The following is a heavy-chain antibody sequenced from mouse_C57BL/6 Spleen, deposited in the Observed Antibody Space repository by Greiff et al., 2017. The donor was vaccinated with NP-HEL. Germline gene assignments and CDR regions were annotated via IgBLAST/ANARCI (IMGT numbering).Heavy chain of an antibody. D-gene: IGHD2-1*01. V-gene: IGHV1-69*01. CDR1: GYTFTSYW. CDR2: IDPSDSYT. J-gene: IGHJ4*01. Sequence: QVQLQQPGAELVMPGASVKLSCKASGYTFTSYWMHWVKQRPGQGLRWIGEIDPSDSYTNYNQKFNGKSTLTVDKSSSTAYMQLSSLTSEDAAVYYCARGGNYYAMDYWGQGTSVTVSS. CDR3: ARGGNYYAMDY.